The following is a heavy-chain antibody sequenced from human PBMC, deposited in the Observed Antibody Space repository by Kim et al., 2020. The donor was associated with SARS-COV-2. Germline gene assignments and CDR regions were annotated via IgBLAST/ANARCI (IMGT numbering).Heavy chain of an antibody. CDR3: AKSPDSLYCGGDCYNWYFDL. V-gene: IGHV3-23*01. D-gene: IGHD2-21*02. CDR1: GFTFSSYA. Sequence: GGSLRLSCAASGFTFSSYAMSWVRQAPGKGLEWVSALSGSGGNTYYADSVKGRFTISRDNSKNTLYLQMNSLRAEDTAVYYCAKSPDSLYCGGDCYNWYFDLWGRGTLVTVSS. CDR2: LSGSGGNT. J-gene: IGHJ2*01.